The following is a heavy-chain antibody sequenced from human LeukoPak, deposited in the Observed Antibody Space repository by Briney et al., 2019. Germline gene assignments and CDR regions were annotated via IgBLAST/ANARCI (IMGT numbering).Heavy chain of an antibody. J-gene: IGHJ6*03. CDR3: AKDDRDSSGWRGPVFYYYYMDV. Sequence: GGSLRLSCAASGFTFSSYGMHWVRQAPGKGLEWVAFIRYDGSNKYYADSVKGRFTISRDNSKNTLYLQMNSLRAEDTAVYYCAKDDRDSSGWRGPVFYYYYMDVWGKGTTVTVSS. CDR2: IRYDGSNK. CDR1: GFTFSSYG. D-gene: IGHD3-22*01. V-gene: IGHV3-30*02.